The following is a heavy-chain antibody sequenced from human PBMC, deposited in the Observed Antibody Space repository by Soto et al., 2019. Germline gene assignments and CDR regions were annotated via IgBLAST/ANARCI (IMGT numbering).Heavy chain of an antibody. J-gene: IGHJ3*02. Sequence: GGSLRLSCAASGFTFRSSWMTWVRQAPGKGLEWVANIRVDGTEKHYVDSAKGRFTISRDNAKNSLYLEMNSVRDEDTAVYYCARGRSLDMSGPGTMVTV. CDR2: IRVDGTEK. V-gene: IGHV3-7*03. CDR3: ARGRSLDM. CDR1: GFTFRSSW.